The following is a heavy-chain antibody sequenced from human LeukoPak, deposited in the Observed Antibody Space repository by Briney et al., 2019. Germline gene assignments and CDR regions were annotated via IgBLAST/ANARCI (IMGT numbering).Heavy chain of an antibody. V-gene: IGHV3-11*05. CDR1: GFTFSDYY. CDR3: AKGTYDSRGHFDY. Sequence: PGGSLRLSCAASGFTFSDYYMNWIRQAPGKGLEWVSYISSNSTYTNYADSVKGRFTICRDNSKNTLYLQMNSLRAEDTAAYYYAKGTYDSRGHFDYWGQGTLVSVSS. J-gene: IGHJ4*02. CDR2: ISSNSTYT. D-gene: IGHD3-22*01.